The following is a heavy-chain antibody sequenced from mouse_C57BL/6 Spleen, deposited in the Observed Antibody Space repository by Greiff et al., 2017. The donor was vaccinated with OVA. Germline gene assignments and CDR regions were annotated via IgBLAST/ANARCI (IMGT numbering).Heavy chain of an antibody. CDR3: ARGGTYYSNPAWFAY. CDR2: ISYDGSN. J-gene: IGHJ3*01. Sequence: ESGPGLVKPSQSLSLTCSVTGYSITSGYYWNWIRQFPGNKLEWMGYISYDGSNNYNPSLKNRISITRDTSKNQFFLKLNSVTTEDTATYYCARGGTYYSNPAWFAYWGQGTLVTVSA. V-gene: IGHV3-6*01. CDR1: GYSITSGYY. D-gene: IGHD2-5*01.